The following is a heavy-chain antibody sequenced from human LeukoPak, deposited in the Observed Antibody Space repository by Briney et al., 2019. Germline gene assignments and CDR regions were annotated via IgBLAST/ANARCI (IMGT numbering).Heavy chain of an antibody. V-gene: IGHV4-39*07. CDR1: GGSISTSNYY. CDR2: INPVGLT. D-gene: IGHD3-10*01. J-gene: IGHJ5*02. Sequence: PSETLSLTCTVSGGSISTSNYYWGWIRQPPGKGLEWIGEINPVGLTNYNPSLKSRVTISADTSKSQFSLHVTSVTAADTAMYYCARGWGSAMIRGLAGDSWGQGTLVTVSS. CDR3: ARGWGSAMIRGLAGDS.